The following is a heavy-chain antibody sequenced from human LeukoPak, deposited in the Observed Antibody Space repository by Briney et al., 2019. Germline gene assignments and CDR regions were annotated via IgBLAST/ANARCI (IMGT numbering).Heavy chain of an antibody. CDR1: GFTFSSYA. J-gene: IGHJ4*02. CDR3: ASTVAGLGTLDY. Sequence: PGGSLRLSCAVSGFTFSSYAMSWVRQAPGKGLEWVSTITSVGTTYYAASVKGRFTISRDNSKNTLYLQMNSLRAEDTAVYYCASTVAGLGTLDYWGQGTLVTVSS. V-gene: IGHV3-23*01. D-gene: IGHD6-19*01. CDR2: ITSVGTT.